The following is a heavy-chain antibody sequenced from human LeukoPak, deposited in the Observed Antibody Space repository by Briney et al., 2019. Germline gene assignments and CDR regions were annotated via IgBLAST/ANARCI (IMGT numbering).Heavy chain of an antibody. CDR2: ISGSGGST. J-gene: IGHJ4*02. CDR3: AWMEVLWFGELYY. V-gene: IGHV3-23*01. D-gene: IGHD3-10*01. Sequence: GGSLRLSCAASGFTFSSYAMSRVRQAPGKGLEWVSAISGSGGSTYYADSVKGRFTISRDNSKNTLYLQMNSLRAEDTAVYYCAWMEVLWFGELYYWGLGTLVTVSS. CDR1: GFTFSSYA.